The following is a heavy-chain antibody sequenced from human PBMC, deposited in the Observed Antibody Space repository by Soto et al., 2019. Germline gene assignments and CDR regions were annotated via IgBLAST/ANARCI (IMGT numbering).Heavy chain of an antibody. D-gene: IGHD5-12*01. J-gene: IGHJ6*02. CDR3: AREGMATTAYYYYYGMDV. CDR2: ISYDGSNK. V-gene: IGHV3-30-3*01. CDR1: GFTFSSYA. Sequence: QVQLVESGGGVVQPGRSLRLSCAASGFTFSSYAMHWVRQAPGKGLEWVAVISYDGSNKYYADSVKGRFTISRDNSKNTLYLQMNSLRAEDTAVYYCAREGMATTAYYYYYGMDVWGQGTTVTVSS.